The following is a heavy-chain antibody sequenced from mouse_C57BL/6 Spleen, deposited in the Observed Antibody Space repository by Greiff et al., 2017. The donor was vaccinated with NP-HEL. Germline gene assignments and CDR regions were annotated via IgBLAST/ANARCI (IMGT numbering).Heavy chain of an antibody. Sequence: EVKLQESGPVLVKPGASVKMSCKASGYTFTDYYMNWVKQSHGKSLEWIGVINPYNGGTSYNQKFKGKATLTVDKSSSTAYMELNSLTSEDSAVYYCARWDGNYGYWGQGTTLTVSS. D-gene: IGHD2-1*01. J-gene: IGHJ2*01. CDR3: ARWDGNYGY. CDR1: GYTFTDYY. CDR2: INPYNGGT. V-gene: IGHV1-19*01.